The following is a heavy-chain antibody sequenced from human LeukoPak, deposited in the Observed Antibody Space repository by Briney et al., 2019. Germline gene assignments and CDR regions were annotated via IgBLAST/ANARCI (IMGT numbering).Heavy chain of an antibody. Sequence: HSGGSLRLSCAASGFTFSSFAMSWVRQAPGKGLEWVSGISASGGGTYYADSVKGRFTIPRDNSKNTLYLQMNSLRAEDTAVYYCARDQASRYYDILTGYYLTAYYYGMDVWGQGTTVTVSS. J-gene: IGHJ6*02. CDR3: ARDQASRYYDILTGYYLTAYYYGMDV. V-gene: IGHV3-23*01. CDR1: GFTFSSFA. CDR2: ISASGGGT. D-gene: IGHD3-9*01.